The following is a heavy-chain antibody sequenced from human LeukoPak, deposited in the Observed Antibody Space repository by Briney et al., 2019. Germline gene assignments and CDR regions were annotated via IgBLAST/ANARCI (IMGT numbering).Heavy chain of an antibody. V-gene: IGHV4-59*08. Sequence: SETLSLTCTVSGGSISSYYWSWIRQPPGKGLEWIGYIYYSGSTNYNPSLRSRVTISVDTSKNQFSLKLSSVTAADTAVYYCASKEGGNPEYFQHWGQGTLVTVSS. J-gene: IGHJ1*01. CDR1: GGSISSYY. CDR3: ASKEGGNPEYFQH. D-gene: IGHD4-23*01. CDR2: IYYSGST.